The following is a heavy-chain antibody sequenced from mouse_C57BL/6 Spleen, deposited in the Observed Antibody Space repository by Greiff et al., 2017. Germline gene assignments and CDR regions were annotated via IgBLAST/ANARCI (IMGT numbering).Heavy chain of an antibody. D-gene: IGHD2-14*01. CDR2: INYDGSST. V-gene: IGHV5-16*01. J-gene: IGHJ4*01. CDR1: GFTFRDYY. CDR3: ARDGPKGTEAMDY. Sequence: EVMLVESEGGLVQPGSSLKLSCTASGFTFRDYYMAWVRQVPEKGLEWVANINYDGSSTYYLDSLKSRFIISRDNAKNILYLQMSRLKSEDTATYYCARDGPKGTEAMDYWGQGTSVTVSS.